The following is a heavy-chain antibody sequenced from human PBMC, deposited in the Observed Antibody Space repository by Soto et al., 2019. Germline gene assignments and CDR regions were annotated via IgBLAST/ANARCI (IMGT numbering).Heavy chain of an antibody. Sequence: GGSLRLSCAASGFTFSSYAMSWVRQAPGKGLEWVSAISGSGGSTYYADSVKGRFTISRDNSKNTLYLQMNSLRAEDTAVYYCAKGRPHTYGDYKEGAWAAFDIWGQGTMVTVSS. D-gene: IGHD4-17*01. CDR3: AKGRPHTYGDYKEGAWAAFDI. V-gene: IGHV3-23*01. CDR2: ISGSGGST. CDR1: GFTFSSYA. J-gene: IGHJ3*02.